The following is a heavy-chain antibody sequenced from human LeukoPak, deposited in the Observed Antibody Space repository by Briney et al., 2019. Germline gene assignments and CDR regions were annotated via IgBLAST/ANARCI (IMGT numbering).Heavy chain of an antibody. J-gene: IGHJ5*02. Sequence: PSETLSLTCTVSGGSISSSSYYWGWIRQPPGKGLEWIGSIYYSGSTYYNPSLKSRVTISVDTSKNQFSLKLSSVTAADTAVYYCARDPRGYSGYVGWFDPWGQGTLVTVSS. CDR2: IYYSGST. V-gene: IGHV4-39*07. D-gene: IGHD5-12*01. CDR1: GGSISSSSYY. CDR3: ARDPRGYSGYVGWFDP.